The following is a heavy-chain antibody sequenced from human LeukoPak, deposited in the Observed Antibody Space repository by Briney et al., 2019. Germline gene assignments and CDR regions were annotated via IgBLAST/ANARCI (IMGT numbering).Heavy chain of an antibody. Sequence: PSETLSLTCTVSGGSISNYYWSWIRQPPGKGLEWVGHFYSSVSTTFTPSLNSRVSMSVDTSKTLFSLKLTSVTAADTAVYYCARHRSDGTYPLDYWGQGALVTVSS. CDR1: GGSISNYY. J-gene: IGHJ4*02. CDR2: FYSSVST. V-gene: IGHV4-59*08. D-gene: IGHD1-26*01. CDR3: ARHRSDGTYPLDY.